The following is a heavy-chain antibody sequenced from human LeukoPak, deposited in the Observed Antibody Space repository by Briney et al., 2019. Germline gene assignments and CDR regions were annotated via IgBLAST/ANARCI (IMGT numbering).Heavy chain of an antibody. CDR2: IYYSGST. J-gene: IGHJ4*02. Sequence: SETLSLTCTVSGGSISSYHWSWIRQPPGKGLEWIGYIYYSGSTNYNPSLKSRVTISVDTSKNQFSLKLSSVTAADTAVYYCASVQRLQRSFDYWGQGTLVTVSS. V-gene: IGHV4-59*08. CDR1: GGSISSYH. D-gene: IGHD5-24*01. CDR3: ASVQRLQRSFDY.